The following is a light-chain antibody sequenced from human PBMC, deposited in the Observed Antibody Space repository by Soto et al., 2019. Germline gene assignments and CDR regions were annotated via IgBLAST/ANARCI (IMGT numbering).Light chain of an antibody. J-gene: IGKJ5*01. CDR1: QTVSSY. V-gene: IGKV3-11*01. Sequence: EIVLTQSPATLSLSPGERATLSGRASQTVSSYLAWYQQKPGRAPRLLVYDASDRATGIPARFSGSGSGTDFTLTISSLEPEDFAVYYCQQRGTFGQGTRLEIK. CDR2: DAS. CDR3: QQRGT.